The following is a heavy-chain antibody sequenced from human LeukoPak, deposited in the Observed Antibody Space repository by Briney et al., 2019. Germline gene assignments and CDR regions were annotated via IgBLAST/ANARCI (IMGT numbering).Heavy chain of an antibody. CDR3: ARVSNPHSSSWFDY. Sequence: GTLSLTSALSRGSLTIDYSSSVRQPAGKGLWWISRIYTSVGTNYNPPPQSRVTTSLYTSTKQFSLKLSSVTAADTAVYYCARVSNPHSSSWFDYWGQGTLVTVSS. V-gene: IGHV4-59*10. CDR2: IYTSVGT. J-gene: IGHJ4*02. D-gene: IGHD6-13*01. CDR1: RGSLTIDY.